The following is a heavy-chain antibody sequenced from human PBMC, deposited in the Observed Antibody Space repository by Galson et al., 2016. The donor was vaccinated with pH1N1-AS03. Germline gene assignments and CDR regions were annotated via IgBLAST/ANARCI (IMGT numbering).Heavy chain of an antibody. CDR3: VTTAYAFGLGSVDTFDV. CDR1: GHTLTELS. Sequence: SVKVSCKVSGHTLTELSIQWVRQAPGEGLDWMGGFDPDNTETVYAQKFQARVTMTEDTSTDTDYMELRSLRSGDTAKYYCVTTAYAFGLGSVDTFDVWGQGKKVTVSS. J-gene: IGHJ3*01. V-gene: IGHV1-24*01. D-gene: IGHD3-16*01. CDR2: FDPDNTET.